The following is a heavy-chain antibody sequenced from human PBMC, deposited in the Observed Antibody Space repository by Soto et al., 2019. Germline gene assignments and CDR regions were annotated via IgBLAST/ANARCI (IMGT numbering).Heavy chain of an antibody. CDR3: ARRGSSSWYGY. V-gene: IGHV4-39*01. D-gene: IGHD6-13*01. CDR1: GGSISSSSYY. CDR2: IYYSGST. Sequence: SETLSLTCTVSGGSISSSSYYWGWIRQPPGKGLAWIGSIYYSGSTYYNPSLKSRVTIFVDTSKNQFSLKLSSVTGADAAVYDCARRGSSSWYGYWGQGTLVTVSS. J-gene: IGHJ4*02.